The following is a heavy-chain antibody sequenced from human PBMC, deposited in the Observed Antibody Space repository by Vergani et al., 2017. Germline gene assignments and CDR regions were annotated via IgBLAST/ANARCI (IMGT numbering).Heavy chain of an antibody. Sequence: QVQLHESGPGLVKPSETLSLICSVSGVSIQSGSFYWTWIRQTAGRRLEWMGRVYPSGTTNYNPPLNGRVTIFVDKSKNLLDLRLNAVTAADTAVYYGARGGTRTDWFDPWGQGTLATVSS. D-gene: IGHD3/OR15-3a*01. CDR2: VYPSGTT. J-gene: IGHJ5*02. CDR1: GVSIQSGSFY. CDR3: ARGGTRTDWFDP. V-gene: IGHV4-61*02.